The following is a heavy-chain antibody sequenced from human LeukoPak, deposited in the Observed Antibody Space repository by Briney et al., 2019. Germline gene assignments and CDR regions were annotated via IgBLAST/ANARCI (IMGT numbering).Heavy chain of an antibody. J-gene: IGHJ4*02. CDR1: GFTFSSHW. D-gene: IGHD5-18*01. V-gene: IGHV3-7*01. CDR2: IKKDGSEK. CDR3: ARGLSGVTGYTYGRGIDY. Sequence: GGSLRLSCAASGFTFSSHWMSWVRQAPGKGLEWVANIKKDGSEKYYVDSVKGRFTISRDNAKTSLYLQMNSLRAEDTAVYYCARGLSGVTGYTYGRGIDYWGQGTLATVSS.